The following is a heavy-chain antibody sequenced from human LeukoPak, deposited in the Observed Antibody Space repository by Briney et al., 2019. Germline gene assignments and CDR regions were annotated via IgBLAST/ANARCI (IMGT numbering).Heavy chain of an antibody. CDR2: IYHSGST. CDR1: GGPISSGGYS. CDR3: ARGAKKSYYDFWSGYLLDAFDI. D-gene: IGHD3-3*01. Sequence: NPSEALSLTCAVSGGPISSGGYSWSWTRQPPGKGLEWIGYIYHSGSTYYNPSLKSRVTISVDRSKNQFSLKLSSVTAADTAVYYCARGAKKSYYDFWSGYLLDAFDIWGQGTMVTVSS. J-gene: IGHJ3*02. V-gene: IGHV4-30-2*01.